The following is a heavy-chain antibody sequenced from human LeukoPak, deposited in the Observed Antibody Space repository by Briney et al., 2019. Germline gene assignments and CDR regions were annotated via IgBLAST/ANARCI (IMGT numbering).Heavy chain of an antibody. CDR2: IYHSGST. CDR3: ASSDSSGEFDY. V-gene: IGHV4-30-2*01. Sequence: PSETLSLTCAVSGGSISSDGYSWSWIRQPPGKGLEWIWYIYHSGSTYYNPSLKSRVTISVDRSKNQFSLKLSSVTAADTAVYYCASSDSSGEFDYWGQGTLVTVSS. D-gene: IGHD3-22*01. CDR1: GGSISSDGYS. J-gene: IGHJ4*02.